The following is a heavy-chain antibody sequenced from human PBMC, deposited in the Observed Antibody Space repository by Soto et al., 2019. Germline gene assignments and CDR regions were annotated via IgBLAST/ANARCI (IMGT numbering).Heavy chain of an antibody. D-gene: IGHD6-19*01. CDR3: AKDPRAGNSPY. V-gene: IGHV3-23*01. CDR1: GFTFRTYA. J-gene: IGHJ4*02. CDR2: ISGSGGTT. Sequence: GGSLRLSCAASGFTFRTYAMSWVRQAPGKGLEWVSGISGSGGTTYYADSVKGRFTISRDNSKNTLYLQMNSLRAEDTAVYYCAKDPRAGNSPYWGQGTLVTVSS.